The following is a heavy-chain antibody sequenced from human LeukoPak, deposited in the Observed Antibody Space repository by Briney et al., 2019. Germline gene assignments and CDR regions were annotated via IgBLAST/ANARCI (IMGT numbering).Heavy chain of an antibody. Sequence: GGSLRLFCAASGFTFSSYAMHWVRQAPGKGLEWVAVIWYDGSNKYYADSVKGRFTISRDNSKNTLYLQMNSLRAEDTAVYYCARLGFGDGMDVWGQGTTVTVSS. D-gene: IGHD2-15*01. J-gene: IGHJ6*02. V-gene: IGHV3-33*08. CDR1: GFTFSSYA. CDR2: IWYDGSNK. CDR3: ARLGFGDGMDV.